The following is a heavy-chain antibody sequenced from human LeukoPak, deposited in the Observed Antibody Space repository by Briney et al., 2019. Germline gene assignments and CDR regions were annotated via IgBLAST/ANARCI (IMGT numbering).Heavy chain of an antibody. D-gene: IGHD2-8*02. CDR1: GFSFSSYG. Sequence: GGSLRLSCAASGFSFSSYGMHWVRQAPGKGLEWVAFIRYDGRNKYYADSVKGRFTISRDNSKNTLYLEMNSLRVEDTAVYYCARDQERVLGYWGQGTLVTVSS. CDR3: ARDQERVLGY. V-gene: IGHV3-30*02. J-gene: IGHJ4*02. CDR2: IRYDGRNK.